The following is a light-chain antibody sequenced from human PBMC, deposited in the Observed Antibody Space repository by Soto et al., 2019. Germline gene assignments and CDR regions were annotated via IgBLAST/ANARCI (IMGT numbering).Light chain of an antibody. CDR2: DAS. Sequence: EIVLTQSPATLSLSPGERATLSCRASQSVSTYLAWYQQKPGLAPRLLIYDASNRATGTPARFRGSGSGTDFTLTISSLEPEDFAVYYCQQRSTWPLITFGQGTRLEIK. V-gene: IGKV3-11*01. J-gene: IGKJ5*01. CDR3: QQRSTWPLIT. CDR1: QSVSTY.